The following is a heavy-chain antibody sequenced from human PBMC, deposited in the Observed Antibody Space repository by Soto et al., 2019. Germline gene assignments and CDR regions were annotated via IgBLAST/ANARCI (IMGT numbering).Heavy chain of an antibody. J-gene: IGHJ4*02. V-gene: IGHV1-69*02. CDR1: GGPYSKYS. CDR2: IIPIFDIT. D-gene: IGHD3-22*01. CDR3: ARSLLGDYYDSDGLDN. Sequence: SVKVSCKASGGPYSKYSISWVRQAPGQGLEWMGRIIPIFDITNYAQKFQGRVTITAVKSTSTVYMDLSSLRSEDTAVYYCARSLLGDYYDSDGLDNWGQGTLVTVSS.